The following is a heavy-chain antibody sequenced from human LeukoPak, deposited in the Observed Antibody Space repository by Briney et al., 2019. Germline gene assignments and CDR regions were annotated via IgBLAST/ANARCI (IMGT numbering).Heavy chain of an antibody. J-gene: IGHJ5*02. CDR1: GFTFSSYG. CDR2: IKQDGSEK. D-gene: IGHD5-18*01. V-gene: IGHV3-7*01. Sequence: TGGSLRLSCAASGFTFSSYGMSWVRQAPGKGLEWVANIKQDGSEKYYVDSVKGRFTISRDNAKNSLYLQMNSLRAEDTAVYYCARAPPDTAILTSPWYNWFDPWGQGTLVTVSS. CDR3: ARAPPDTAILTSPWYNWFDP.